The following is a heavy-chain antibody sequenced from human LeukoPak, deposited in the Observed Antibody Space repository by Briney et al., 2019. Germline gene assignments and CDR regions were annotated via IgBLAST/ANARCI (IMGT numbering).Heavy chain of an antibody. CDR3: AKSSSSWCFDC. Sequence: GGSLRLSCAASGFTFSSYAMSWVRQAPGKGLEGVSAISGSGGSTYYADPVKGRFTISRDNSKNTLYLQMNSLRAEDTAVYYCAKSSSSWCFDCWGQGTLVTVSS. D-gene: IGHD6-13*01. J-gene: IGHJ4*02. V-gene: IGHV3-23*01. CDR2: ISGSGGST. CDR1: GFTFSSYA.